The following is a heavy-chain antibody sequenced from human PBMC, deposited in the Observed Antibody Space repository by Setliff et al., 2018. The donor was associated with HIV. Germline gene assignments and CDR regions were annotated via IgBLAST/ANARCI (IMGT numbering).Heavy chain of an antibody. V-gene: IGHV4-39*01. J-gene: IGHJ2*01. D-gene: IGHD3-9*01. Sequence: PSETLSLTCSVSGDSVSSNTYYWGWIRQPPGKGLEWIGSIYYSGSTYYNPSLKSRVTISVDTSKNQFSLKPSSVTAADTAVYYCARQGAGIQVRYFDWPWDPWTLDFDIWGRGTLVTVSS. CDR1: GDSVSSNTYY. CDR2: IYYSGST. CDR3: ARQGAGIQVRYFDWPWDPWTLDFDI.